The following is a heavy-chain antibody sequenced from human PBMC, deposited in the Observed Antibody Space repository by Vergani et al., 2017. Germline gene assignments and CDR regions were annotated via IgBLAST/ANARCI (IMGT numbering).Heavy chain of an antibody. Sequence: DVDLVESGGGFVQPGWSLKLSCATSGLTFSDSAIHWVRQTSGKGLEWIGRIRDKAYNYATVYAVSVKGRFTISRDDSKKTAYLQMNGLTTEDTAVYYCFYDFWAGYDSGDVWGKGTTVTVSS. CDR2: IRDKAYNYAT. CDR1: GLTFSDSA. V-gene: IGHV3-73*02. D-gene: IGHD3/OR15-3a*01. J-gene: IGHJ6*04. CDR3: FYDFWAGYDSGDV.